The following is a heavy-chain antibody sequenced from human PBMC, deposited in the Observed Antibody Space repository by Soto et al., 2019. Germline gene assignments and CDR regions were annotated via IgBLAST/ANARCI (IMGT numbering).Heavy chain of an antibody. Sequence: SETLSLTCTVSGGCLSGGVGGLYYWSWIRQPPGKGLEWIGYIYDSGSTYYNPSLKSRVTISVDTSKNQFSLRLSSVTAADTAVYYCAREVIPLTTDWYFDLWGRGTLVTVSS. D-gene: IGHD4-17*01. CDR2: IYDSGST. V-gene: IGHV4-30-4*01. J-gene: IGHJ2*01. CDR3: AREVIPLTTDWYFDL. CDR1: GGCLSGGVGGLYY.